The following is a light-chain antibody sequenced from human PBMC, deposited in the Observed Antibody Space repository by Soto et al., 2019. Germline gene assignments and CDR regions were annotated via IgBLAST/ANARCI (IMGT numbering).Light chain of an antibody. J-gene: IGLJ3*02. Sequence: QSVLTQPASVSGSPGQSITISCTGTSSDIGDYNFVSWYQHYPGPAPKLMIYEFSNRPSGVSNRFSASKSGTTASLTISGLQTEDEDDYYCASYTTGSTLVVFGGGTKLTVL. V-gene: IGLV2-14*01. CDR3: ASYTTGSTLVV. CDR2: EFS. CDR1: SSDIGDYNF.